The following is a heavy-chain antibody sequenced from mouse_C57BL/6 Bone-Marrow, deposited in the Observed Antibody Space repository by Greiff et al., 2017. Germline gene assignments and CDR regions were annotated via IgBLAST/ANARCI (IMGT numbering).Heavy chain of an antibody. D-gene: IGHD2-2*01. CDR2: IYPGGGYT. Sequence: QVQLQQSGAELVRPGTSVKMSCKASGYTFTNYWIGWAKQRPGHGLEWIGDIYPGGGYTNYNEKFKGKATLTADKSSSTAYMQLSSLTSEDSAIYYCAREGWLRAFAYWGQGTLVTVSA. CDR3: AREGWLRAFAY. CDR1: GYTFTNYW. J-gene: IGHJ3*01. V-gene: IGHV1-63*01.